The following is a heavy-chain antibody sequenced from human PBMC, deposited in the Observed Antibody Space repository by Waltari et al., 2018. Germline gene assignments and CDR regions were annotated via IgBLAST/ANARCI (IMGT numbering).Heavy chain of an antibody. Sequence: QVQLQESGPGLVKPSETLSLTCTVSGGSISSHYWSWIRQPPGKGLEWIGYIYYSGSTNYNPSLKSRVTISVDTSKNQFSLKLSSVTAADTAVYYCARDSVITGTGRAFDYWGQGTLVTVSS. CDR3: ARDSVITGTGRAFDY. J-gene: IGHJ4*02. CDR2: IYYSGST. V-gene: IGHV4-59*11. CDR1: GGSISSHY. D-gene: IGHD1-7*01.